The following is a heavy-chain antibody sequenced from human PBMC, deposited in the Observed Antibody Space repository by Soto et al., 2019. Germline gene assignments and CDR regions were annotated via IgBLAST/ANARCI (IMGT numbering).Heavy chain of an antibody. D-gene: IGHD2-15*01. J-gene: IGHJ5*02. V-gene: IGHV3-74*01. Sequence: PGGSLRLSCAASGFTFSSYWMHWVRQAPGKGLVWVSRINSDGSSTSYADSVKGRFTISRDNAKNTLYLQMNSLRAEDTAVYYCARGRYCSGGSCYSYWFDPWGQGTLVTVSS. CDR2: INSDGSST. CDR1: GFTFSSYW. CDR3: ARGRYCSGGSCYSYWFDP.